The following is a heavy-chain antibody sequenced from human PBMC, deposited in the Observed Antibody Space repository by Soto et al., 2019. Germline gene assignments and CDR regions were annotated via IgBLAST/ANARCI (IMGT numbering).Heavy chain of an antibody. V-gene: IGHV1-46*01. Sequence: ASVKVSCKASGYTFTSYYMHWVRQAPGQGLEWMGIINPSGGSTSYAQKFQGRVTMTRDTSTSTVYMELSSLRSEDTDVYYCARMVGGPPPLYYSSGLEVWGQGPRVPVS. CDR2: INPSGGST. J-gene: IGHJ6*02. D-gene: IGHD3-10*01. CDR1: GYTFTSYY. CDR3: ARMVGGPPPLYYSSGLEV.